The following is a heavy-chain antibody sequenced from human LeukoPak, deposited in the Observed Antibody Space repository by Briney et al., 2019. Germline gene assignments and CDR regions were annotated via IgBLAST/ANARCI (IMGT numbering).Heavy chain of an antibody. Sequence: GGSLRLSCAASGFTFSSYAMGWVRQAPGKGLEWVSAISGSGGSTYYADPVKGRFTISRDNSKNTLYLQMNSLRAEDTAVYYCAKGGGEATVEVSAAGVFQYWGQGTLVTVSS. CDR1: GFTFSSYA. J-gene: IGHJ4*02. D-gene: IGHD2-8*02. V-gene: IGHV3-23*01. CDR2: ISGSGGST. CDR3: AKGGGEATVEVSAAGVFQY.